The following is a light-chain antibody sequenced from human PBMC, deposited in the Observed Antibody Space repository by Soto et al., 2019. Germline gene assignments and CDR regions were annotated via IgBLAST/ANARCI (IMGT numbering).Light chain of an antibody. V-gene: IGLV2-14*01. CDR3: ASYTNSPTGVV. CDR2: EVS. CDR1: NSDVGGYNS. J-gene: IGLJ3*02. Sequence: QSALTQPASVSGSPGQSITISCTGTNSDVGGYNSVSWYQQHPGKAPQLMIFEVSSLPSWVSNRFSGSKSGNTASLTISGLQAEDEGDYYCASYTNSPTGVVFGGGTKLTVL.